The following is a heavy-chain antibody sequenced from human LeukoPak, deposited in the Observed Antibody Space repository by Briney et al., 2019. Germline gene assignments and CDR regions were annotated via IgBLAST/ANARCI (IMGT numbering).Heavy chain of an antibody. Sequence: GGSLRLSCAASGFTFSSYSMNWVRQAPGKGLEWVSSISSSSSYIYYADSVKGRFTISRDNAKSSLYLQVNSLRAEDTAVYYCAREGDYDILTGYYVDYWGQGTLVTVSS. CDR1: GFTFSSYS. CDR3: AREGDYDILTGYYVDY. D-gene: IGHD3-9*01. V-gene: IGHV3-21*01. CDR2: ISSSSSYI. J-gene: IGHJ4*02.